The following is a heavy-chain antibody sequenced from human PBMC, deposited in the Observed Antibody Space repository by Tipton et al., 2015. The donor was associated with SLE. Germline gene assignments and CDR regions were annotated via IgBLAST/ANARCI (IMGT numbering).Heavy chain of an antibody. Sequence: TLSLTYTVSGGSISSSSYYWGWIRQPPGKGLEWIGSIYYSESTYYNPSLKSRVTISVDTSKNQFSLKLSSVTAADTAVCYCAREGYYGSGSYPRPGWFDLWGQVTLVTVSS. V-gene: IGHV4-39*07. CDR1: GGSISSSSYY. CDR3: AREGYYGSGSYPRPGWFDL. D-gene: IGHD3-10*01. CDR2: IYYSEST. J-gene: IGHJ5*02.